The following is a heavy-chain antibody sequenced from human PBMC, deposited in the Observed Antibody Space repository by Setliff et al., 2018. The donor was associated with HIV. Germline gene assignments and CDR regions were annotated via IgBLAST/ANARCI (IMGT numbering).Heavy chain of an antibody. J-gene: IGHJ4*02. CDR2: INPNSSDT. Sequence: ASVKVSCKASGYTFTNYGISWVRQAPGQGLEWMGWINPNSSDTNYAQKFQGRVTMTRDTSISTAYMDLSSLRSEDTAIYYCARDPYGYCTTTTCYVPGYWGRGTLVTVSS. CDR1: GYTFTNYG. CDR3: ARDPYGYCTTTTCYVPGY. V-gene: IGHV1-2*02. D-gene: IGHD2-2*03.